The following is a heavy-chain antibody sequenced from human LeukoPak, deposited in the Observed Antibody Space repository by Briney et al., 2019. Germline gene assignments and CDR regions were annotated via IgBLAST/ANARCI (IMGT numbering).Heavy chain of an antibody. D-gene: IGHD1-26*01. CDR1: GFTFSSYA. Sequence: PGGSLRLSCAASGFTFSSYAMSWVRQAPGKGLEWVSAISGSGGSTYYADSVKGRFTISRDNSKNTLYLQMNSLRAEDTAVYYCAKDSVYSGSYWYFDLWGRGTLVTVSS. CDR2: ISGSGGST. CDR3: AKDSVYSGSYWYFDL. V-gene: IGHV3-23*01. J-gene: IGHJ2*01.